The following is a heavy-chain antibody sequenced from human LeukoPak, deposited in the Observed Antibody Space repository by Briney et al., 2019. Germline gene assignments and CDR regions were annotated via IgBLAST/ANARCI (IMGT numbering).Heavy chain of an antibody. CDR2: IYTSGST. CDR1: GGSLSSYY. Sequence: SETLSLTCTVSGGSLSSYYWSWIRQPAGQGLEWFRRIYTSGSTNYNPSLKSRVTMSVDTSKNQFSLKLSSATAADTAVYYCARGGYYGSGNDFRFDPWGQGTLVTVSS. V-gene: IGHV4-4*07. D-gene: IGHD3-10*01. CDR3: ARGGYYGSGNDFRFDP. J-gene: IGHJ5*02.